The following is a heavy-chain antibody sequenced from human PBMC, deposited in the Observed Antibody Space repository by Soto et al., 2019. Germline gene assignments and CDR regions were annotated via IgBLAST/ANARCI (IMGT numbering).Heavy chain of an antibody. J-gene: IGHJ1*01. CDR2: ISHSGAKT. CDR3: VYHYNNYESYN. D-gene: IGHD4-4*01. V-gene: IGHV3-23*01. CDR1: GFSFSTYA. Sequence: EVSLRLPCAASGFSFSTYAMTWVRQAPGKGLEWVSTISHSGAKTYYAHSVKGRFTISRDNSIDTLYLQMNSLRVEDTVFYYCVYHYNNYESYNWGQGTLVTVSS.